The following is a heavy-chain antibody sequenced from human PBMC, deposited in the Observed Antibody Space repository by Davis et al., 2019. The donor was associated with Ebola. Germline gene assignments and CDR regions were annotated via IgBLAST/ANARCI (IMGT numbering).Heavy chain of an antibody. J-gene: IGHJ3*02. CDR2: ISYDGSNK. CDR3: AKGSSSGYHDAFDI. CDR1: GFTFSSYG. V-gene: IGHV3-30*18. Sequence: PGGSLRLSCAASGFTFSSYGMHWVRQAPGKGLEWVAVISYDGSNKYYADSVKGRFTISRDNSKNTLYLQMNSLRAEDTAVYYCAKGSSSGYHDAFDIWGQGTMVTVSS. D-gene: IGHD3-22*01.